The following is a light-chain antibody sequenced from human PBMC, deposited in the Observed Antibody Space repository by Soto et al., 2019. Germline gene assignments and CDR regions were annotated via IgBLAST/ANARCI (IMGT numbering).Light chain of an antibody. V-gene: IGLV6-57*01. CDR3: QSYDSSNHWV. CDR2: EDS. Sequence: NFMLTQPHSVSASPGKTVTISCTRSSGSIASYYVQWYQQRPGSSPTPVIYEDSQRPSGVPDRFSGSIDSSSNSASLTISGLKTEDEADYYCQSYDSSNHWVFGGGTKLTVL. J-gene: IGLJ3*02. CDR1: SGSIASYY.